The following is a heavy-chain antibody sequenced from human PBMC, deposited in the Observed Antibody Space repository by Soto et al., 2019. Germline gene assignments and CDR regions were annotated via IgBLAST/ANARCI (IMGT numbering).Heavy chain of an antibody. CDR3: ARDRDHTYDY. V-gene: IGHV1-69*13. J-gene: IGHJ4*02. CDR1: GGTFSSFA. CDR2: IIPIFGTT. Sequence: SVKVSCKASGGTFSSFAISWVRQAPGQGLEWMGGIIPIFGTTNYAQKFQGRVTITADESTSKAYMEVTTLRSEDTAVYYCARDRDHTYDYWGQGTLVTVSS.